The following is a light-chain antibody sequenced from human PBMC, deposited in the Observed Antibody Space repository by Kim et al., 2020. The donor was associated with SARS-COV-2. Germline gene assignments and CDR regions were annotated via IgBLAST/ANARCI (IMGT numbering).Light chain of an antibody. CDR2: DVT. V-gene: IGLV2-14*03. CDR3: SSYRSSGYV. Sequence: QSALTQPASVSGSPGQSITISCTGTSSDVGGYNYVSWYQQYPGKAPKLMLYDVTKRHSGVSNRFSGSKSGNTASLTISGLQAEDEADYYCSSYRSSGYVFGTGTKVTVL. CDR1: SSDVGGYNY. J-gene: IGLJ1*01.